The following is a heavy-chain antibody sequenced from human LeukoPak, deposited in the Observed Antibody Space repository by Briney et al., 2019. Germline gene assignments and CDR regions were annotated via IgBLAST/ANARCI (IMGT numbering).Heavy chain of an antibody. CDR2: IYHSGST. V-gene: IGHV4-4*02. CDR3: ARGFYYYGSGSYSHRLIYFDY. D-gene: IGHD3-10*01. CDR1: GGSISSSNW. J-gene: IGHJ4*02. Sequence: SGTLSLTCAASGGSISSSNWWSWVRQPPGKGLEWIGEIYHSGSTNYNPSLKSRVTISVDTSKNQFSLKLSSVTAADTAVYYCARGFYYYGSGSYSHRLIYFDYWGQGTLVTVSS.